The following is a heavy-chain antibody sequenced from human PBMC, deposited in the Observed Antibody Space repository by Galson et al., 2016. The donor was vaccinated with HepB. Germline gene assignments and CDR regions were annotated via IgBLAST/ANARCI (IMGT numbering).Heavy chain of an antibody. CDR2: IKPSGGNT. CDR3: ARELDHSFYFDY. J-gene: IGHJ4*02. V-gene: IGHV1-46*02. CDR1: GYTFNTYN. D-gene: IGHD1-14*01. Sequence: SVKVSCKASGYTFNTYNMHWVRQAPGQGLEWIGIIKPSGGNTIYAQKFQDRITMNRDTSTSTVYMELNSLRSEDTAVYYCARELDHSFYFDYWGQGTLLTVSS.